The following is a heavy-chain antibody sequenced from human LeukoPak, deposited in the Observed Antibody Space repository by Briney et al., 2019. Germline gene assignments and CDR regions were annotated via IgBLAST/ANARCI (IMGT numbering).Heavy chain of an antibody. J-gene: IGHJ4*02. CDR2: ISWNSGSI. V-gene: IGHV3-9*03. Sequence: PGGSLRLSCAASGFTFDDYAMHWVRQAPGKGLEWASGISWNSGSIGYADSVKGRFTISRDNAKNSLYLQMNSLRAEDMALYYCAKGSNYYDSSGYSNYFDYWGQGTLVTVSS. CDR3: AKGSNYYDSSGYSNYFDY. CDR1: GFTFDDYA. D-gene: IGHD3-22*01.